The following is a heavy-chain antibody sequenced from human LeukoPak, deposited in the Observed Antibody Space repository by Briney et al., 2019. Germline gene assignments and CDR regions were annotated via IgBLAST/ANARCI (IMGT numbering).Heavy chain of an antibody. CDR3: AREVIGELPSPYYFYYYGLDV. J-gene: IGHJ6*02. CDR1: GFTVNTNF. CDR2: IDNTGKT. V-gene: IGHV3-53*01. D-gene: IGHD3-10*01. Sequence: GGSLGLSCAAFGFTVNTNFMNWVRQAPGRGLEWVSFIDNTGKTYYADSVKGRFTVSRDFSKNTLFLQMDNLKAEDTATYFCAREVIGELPSPYYFYYYGLDVWGQGTTVTVSS.